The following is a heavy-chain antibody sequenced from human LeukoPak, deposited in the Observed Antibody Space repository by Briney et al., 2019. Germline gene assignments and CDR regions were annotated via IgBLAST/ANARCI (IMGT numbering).Heavy chain of an antibody. CDR2: VIPIFGTA. CDR3: ARDSLPPAYCGGDCPMFDY. Sequence: SVKVSCKASGGTFISYAISWVRQAPGQGLEWMGGVIPIFGTANYAQKFQGRVTITADKSTSTAYMELSSLRSEDTAVYYCARDSLPPAYCGGDCPMFDYWGQGTLVTVPS. D-gene: IGHD2-21*02. V-gene: IGHV1-69*06. CDR1: GGTFISYA. J-gene: IGHJ4*02.